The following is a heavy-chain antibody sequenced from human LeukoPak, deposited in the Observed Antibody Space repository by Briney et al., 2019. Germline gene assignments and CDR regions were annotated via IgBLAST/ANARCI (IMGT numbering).Heavy chain of an antibody. D-gene: IGHD5-24*01. CDR2: ISSNGGST. Sequence: GGSLRLSCTTSGFTFGDYAMSWVRQAPGKGLEYVSAISSNGGSTYYANSVKGRFTISRDNSKNTLYLQMGSLRAEDMAVYYCARAPSGDGGFDYWGQGTLVTVSS. V-gene: IGHV3-64*01. CDR3: ARAPSGDGGFDY. J-gene: IGHJ4*02. CDR1: GFTFGDYA.